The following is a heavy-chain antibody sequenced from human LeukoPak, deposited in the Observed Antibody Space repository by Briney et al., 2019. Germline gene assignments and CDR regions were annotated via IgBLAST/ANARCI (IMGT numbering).Heavy chain of an antibody. V-gene: IGHV3-30-3*02. CDR3: AKSSLLHHFDY. CDR2: ISYDGSNK. D-gene: IGHD3-3*01. Sequence: GGSLRLSCAASGFTFSSYAMHWVRQAPGKGLEWVAVISYDGSNKYYADSVKGRFTISRDNSKNTLYLQMNSLRAEDTAVYYCAKSSLLHHFDYWGQGTLVTVSS. CDR1: GFTFSSYA. J-gene: IGHJ4*02.